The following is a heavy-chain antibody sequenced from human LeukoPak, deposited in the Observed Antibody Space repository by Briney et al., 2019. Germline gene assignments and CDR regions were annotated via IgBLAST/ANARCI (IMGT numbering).Heavy chain of an antibody. Sequence: ASVKVSCKASGYTFTSYGISWVRQAPGQGLEWMGWISAYNGNTNYAQKLQGRVTMTTDTYTSTAYMELRSLRSDDTAVYYCARDRTSTDYYYDSSGLYYFDYWGQGTLVTVSS. CDR2: ISAYNGNT. J-gene: IGHJ4*02. V-gene: IGHV1-18*01. CDR3: ARDRTSTDYYYDSSGLYYFDY. CDR1: GYTFTSYG. D-gene: IGHD3-22*01.